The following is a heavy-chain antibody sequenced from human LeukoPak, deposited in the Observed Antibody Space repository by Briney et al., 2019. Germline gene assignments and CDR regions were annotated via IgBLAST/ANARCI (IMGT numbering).Heavy chain of an antibody. V-gene: IGHV3-21*01. CDR3: ARAGHCSSTSCYFDY. CDR1: GFTFSSYS. D-gene: IGHD2-2*01. J-gene: IGHJ4*02. CDR2: ISSSSSYI. Sequence: GGSLRLSRAASGFTFSSYSMNWVRQAPGKGLEWVSSISSSSSYIYYADSVKGRFTISRDNAKNSLYLQMNSLRAEDTAVYYCARAGHCSSTSCYFDYWGQGTLVTVSS.